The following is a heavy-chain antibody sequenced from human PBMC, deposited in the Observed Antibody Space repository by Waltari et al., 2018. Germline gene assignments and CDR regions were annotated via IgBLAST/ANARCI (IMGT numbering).Heavy chain of an antibody. CDR2: IIPILGIA. Sequence: QVQLVQSGAEVKKPGSSVKVSCKASGGTFSSYTISWVRQAPGQGLEWMGRIIPILGIANYAQKFQGRVTITADKSTSTAYMELSSLRSEDTAVYYCARDPSSGSYFYYGMDVWGQGTTVTVSS. D-gene: IGHD1-26*01. V-gene: IGHV1-69*08. J-gene: IGHJ6*02. CDR1: GGTFSSYT. CDR3: ARDPSSGSYFYYGMDV.